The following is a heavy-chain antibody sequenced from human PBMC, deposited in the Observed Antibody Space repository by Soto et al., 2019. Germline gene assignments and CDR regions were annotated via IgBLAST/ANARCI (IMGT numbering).Heavy chain of an antibody. Sequence: ASVKVSCKAPGDTFTTYDINWVRQATGHGLEWMGWIKPNSGNIGYAQRFQGRVTMTRDTAIRTAYMEVSSLRSDDTAVYYCARGRASGSYYLLDYWGKGTVVAVSS. CDR2: IKPNSGNI. CDR3: ARGRASGSYYLLDY. V-gene: IGHV1-8*01. CDR1: GDTFTTYD. D-gene: IGHD3-10*01. J-gene: IGHJ4*02.